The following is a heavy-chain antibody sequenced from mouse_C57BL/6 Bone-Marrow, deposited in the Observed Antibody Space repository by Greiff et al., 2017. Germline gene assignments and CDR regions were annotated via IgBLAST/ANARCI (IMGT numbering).Heavy chain of an antibody. Sequence: EESGPGLVKPSPSLSLTCSVTGYSITSGYYWNWIRQFPGNKLEWMGYISYDGSNNYNPSLKNRISITRDTSKNQFFLKLNSVTTEDTATYYCARGKLGRRFDYWGQGTLVTVSA. J-gene: IGHJ3*01. CDR1: GYSITSGYY. CDR3: ARGKLGRRFDY. V-gene: IGHV3-6*01. CDR2: ISYDGSN. D-gene: IGHD4-1*01.